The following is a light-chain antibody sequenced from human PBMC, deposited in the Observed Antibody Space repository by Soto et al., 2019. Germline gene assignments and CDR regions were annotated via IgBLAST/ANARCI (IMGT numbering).Light chain of an antibody. Sequence: SALTQPPSASGSPGQSVAISCTGTSSDIGAYKFVSWYQQHPGKAPKLIIYEVSIRPSGGPDRFSGSKSGNTASLTVSGLLAVDEADYYCSLYAGSNNVVFGGGTKLTVL. CDR1: SSDIGAYKF. CDR3: SLYAGSNNVV. V-gene: IGLV2-8*01. CDR2: EVS. J-gene: IGLJ2*01.